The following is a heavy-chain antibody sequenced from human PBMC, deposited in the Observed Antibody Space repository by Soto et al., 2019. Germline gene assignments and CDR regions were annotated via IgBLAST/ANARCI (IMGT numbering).Heavy chain of an antibody. J-gene: IGHJ6*02. CDR2: INQSGST. V-gene: IGHV4-34*01. CDR1: GGSFRGYY. CDR3: AKVKNYYYYGLDV. Sequence: PSETLSLTCTVYGGSFRGYYWTWIRQPPGKGLEWIGPINQSGSTTYNPSLKSRVTISVDTSKSQFSLSLSSVTAADPSVYYCAKVKNYYYYGLDVRGRGTTVTVSS.